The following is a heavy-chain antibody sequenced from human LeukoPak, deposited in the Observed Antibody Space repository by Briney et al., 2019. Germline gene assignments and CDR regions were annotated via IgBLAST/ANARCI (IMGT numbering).Heavy chain of an antibody. J-gene: IGHJ4*02. V-gene: IGHV1-2*02. D-gene: IGHD6-13*01. CDR1: GYTFTGYY. CDR3: AREGIRIAAAGTIDY. Sequence: ASVKVSCKASGYTFTGYYMHWVRQAPGQGLEWMGWINPNSGGTNYAQKFQGRVTMTRDTSISTAYMELSRLRSDDTAVYYCAREGIRIAAAGTIDYWGQGTLVTVSS. CDR2: INPNSGGT.